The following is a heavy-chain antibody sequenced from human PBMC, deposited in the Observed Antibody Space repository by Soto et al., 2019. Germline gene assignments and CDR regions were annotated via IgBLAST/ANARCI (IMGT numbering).Heavy chain of an antibody. J-gene: IGHJ5*02. CDR3: AKDIQRYFDWDDTTGFDP. Sequence: GGSLRLSCAACGFTFDDYAMQWVREAPGRGLEWVSGISWNSGSIGYADSVKGRFTISRDNAKNSLYLQMNSLRAEDTALYYCAKDIQRYFDWDDTTGFDPWGQGTLVTVSS. D-gene: IGHD3-9*01. CDR2: ISWNSGSI. V-gene: IGHV3-9*01. CDR1: GFTFDDYA.